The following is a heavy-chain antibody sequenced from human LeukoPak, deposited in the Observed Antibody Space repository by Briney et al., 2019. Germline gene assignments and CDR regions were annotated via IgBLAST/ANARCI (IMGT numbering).Heavy chain of an antibody. J-gene: IGHJ4*02. D-gene: IGHD6-13*01. V-gene: IGHV4-4*07. CDR3: ARGVVAAAGRTFDF. Sequence: SETLSLTCTVSGGSISSYYWSWIRQPAGKGLEWIGRIFTSGSTYYNPSLKSRVTISLDTSQNQFSLELSSLTAADTAVYYCARGVVAAAGRTFDFWGQGTLVTVSS. CDR2: IFTSGST. CDR1: GGSISSYY.